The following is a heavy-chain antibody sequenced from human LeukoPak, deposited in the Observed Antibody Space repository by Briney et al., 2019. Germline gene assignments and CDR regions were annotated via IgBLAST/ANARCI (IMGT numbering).Heavy chain of an antibody. CDR3: ARSVNYYDSSGLLDY. CDR1: GYSFTSYW. CDR2: IYPGDSDT. Sequence: GESLKISCKGSGYSFTSYWIGWVRQMPGKGREWMGIIYPGDSDTRYSPSFQGQVTISADKSISTAYLQWSSLKASDTAMYYCARSVNYYDSSGLLDYWGQGTLVTVSS. D-gene: IGHD3-22*01. V-gene: IGHV5-51*01. J-gene: IGHJ4*02.